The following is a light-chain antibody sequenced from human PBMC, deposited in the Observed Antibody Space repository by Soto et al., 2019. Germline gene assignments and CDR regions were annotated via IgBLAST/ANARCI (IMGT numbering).Light chain of an antibody. CDR3: QKYNSAPNT. J-gene: IGKJ2*01. V-gene: IGKV1-27*01. CDR2: AAS. Sequence: DIQMTQSPSSLSASVGDRVTINCRASQDISNYLAWYQQKPGKVPKLLIYAASTLQTGVQSRFSGSGSGTVFTLTINSLQPEDVATYYCQKYNSAPNTFGRGTRLEIK. CDR1: QDISNY.